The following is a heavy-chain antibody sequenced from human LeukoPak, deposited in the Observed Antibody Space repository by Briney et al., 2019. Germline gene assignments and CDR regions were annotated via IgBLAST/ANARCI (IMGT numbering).Heavy chain of an antibody. Sequence: PGGSPRLSCAASGFTFSRYSMNWVRQAPGKGLEWVSSISDGSSYIYYADSVKGRFTISRDNAKNSLYLHMNSLRADDTAVYYCARDHYGSGRYGMDVWGQGTTVTVSS. CDR1: GFTFSRYS. CDR2: ISDGSSYI. V-gene: IGHV3-21*01. CDR3: ARDHYGSGRYGMDV. D-gene: IGHD3-10*01. J-gene: IGHJ6*02.